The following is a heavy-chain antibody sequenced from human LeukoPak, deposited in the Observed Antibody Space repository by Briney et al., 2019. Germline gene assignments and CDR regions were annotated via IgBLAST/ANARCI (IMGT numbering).Heavy chain of an antibody. J-gene: IGHJ4*02. CDR1: GYSISSNNW. D-gene: IGHD6-19*01. CDR3: ARLGESAVAGLTFDY. V-gene: IGHV4-28*01. CDR2: IYYNGNT. Sequence: SDTLSLTCAVSGYSISSNNWWAWVRQPPGKGLEWIGYIYYNGNTYYNPYNPSLTSRVTISVDTSKNQFSLKLSSVTAADTAVYYCARLGESAVAGLTFDYWGQGTLVTVSS.